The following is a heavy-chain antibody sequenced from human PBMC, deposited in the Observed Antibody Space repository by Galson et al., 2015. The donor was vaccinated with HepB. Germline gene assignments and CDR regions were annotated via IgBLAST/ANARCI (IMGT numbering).Heavy chain of an antibody. CDR1: GYTFTSYY. CDR2: INPSGGST. J-gene: IGHJ6*02. Sequence: SVKVSCKASGYTFTSYYMHWVRQAPGQGLEWMGIINPSGGSTSYAQKFQGRVTMTRDTSTSTVYMELSSLRSEDTAVYYCAREGPVATQILDYYYYGMDVWGQGTTVTVSS. CDR3: AREGPVATQILDYYYYGMDV. V-gene: IGHV1-46*01. D-gene: IGHD5-12*01.